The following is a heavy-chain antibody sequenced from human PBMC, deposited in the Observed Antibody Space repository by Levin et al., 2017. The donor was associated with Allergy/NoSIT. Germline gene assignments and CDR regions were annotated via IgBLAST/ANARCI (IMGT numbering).Heavy chain of an antibody. D-gene: IGHD6-19*01. Sequence: PSETLSLTCTVSGGSIITYYWSWIRQPPGKGLAWIGNVYYTGTTNYNPSLKSRVTMSVDTSKNQFSLKLSSVTAADTAVYYCARAVRFSSGYYFDYWGQGALVTVSS. CDR1: GGSIITYY. CDR3: ARAVRFSSGYYFDY. J-gene: IGHJ4*02. V-gene: IGHV4-59*01. CDR2: VYYTGTT.